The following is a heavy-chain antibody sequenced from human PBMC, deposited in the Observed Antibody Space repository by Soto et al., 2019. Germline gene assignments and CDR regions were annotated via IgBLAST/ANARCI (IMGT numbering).Heavy chain of an antibody. D-gene: IGHD3-22*01. J-gene: IGHJ4*02. V-gene: IGHV1-18*04. CDR1: GYTFTSYG. Sequence: GASVKVSCKASGYTFTSYGISWVRQAPGQGLEWMGWISAYNGNTNYAQKLQGRVTMTTDTSTSTAYMELRSLRSDDTAVYHCARARYYYDSSAFFGYWGQGTLVTVSS. CDR3: ARARYYYDSSAFFGY. CDR2: ISAYNGNT.